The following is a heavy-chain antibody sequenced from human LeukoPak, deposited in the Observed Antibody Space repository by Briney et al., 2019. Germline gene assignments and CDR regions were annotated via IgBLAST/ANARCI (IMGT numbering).Heavy chain of an antibody. CDR2: ISSSSSYI. D-gene: IGHD1-26*01. V-gene: IGHV3-21*01. J-gene: IGHJ4*02. CDR3: ARDLLYSGSYYSPYYFDY. Sequence: GGSLRLSCAASGFTFSSYSMNGVRQAPGKGLEWVSSISSSSSYIYYADSVKGRFTISRDNAKNSLYLQMNSLRAEDTAVYYCARDLLYSGSYYSPYYFDYWGQGTLVTVSS. CDR1: GFTFSSYS.